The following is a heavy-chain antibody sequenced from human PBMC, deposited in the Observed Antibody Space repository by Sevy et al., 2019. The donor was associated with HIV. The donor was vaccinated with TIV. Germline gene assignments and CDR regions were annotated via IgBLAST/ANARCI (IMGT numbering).Heavy chain of an antibody. CDR3: AGSERARRYCGGDCYPFDY. Sequence: ASVKVSCKASGGTFSSYAISWVRQAPGQGLEWMGGIIPILGIANYAQKFQGRVTITADKSTSTAYMELSSLRSEDTAVYYCAGSERARRYCGGDCYPFDYWGQGTLVTVSS. V-gene: IGHV1-69*10. D-gene: IGHD2-21*02. J-gene: IGHJ4*02. CDR1: GGTFSSYA. CDR2: IIPILGIA.